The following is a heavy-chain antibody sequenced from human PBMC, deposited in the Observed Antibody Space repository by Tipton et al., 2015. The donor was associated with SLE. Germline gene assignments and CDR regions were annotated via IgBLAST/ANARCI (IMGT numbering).Heavy chain of an antibody. J-gene: IGHJ6*02. CDR3: ARGRLLEWLSTYYYYYGMDV. D-gene: IGHD3-3*01. Sequence: LRLSCTVSGDSITRSYWSWIRQPPGKGLEWIGYFFYRGSSSYNPSLKSRVTISIDASKSQFSLKLSSVTAADTAVYYCARGRLLEWLSTYYYYYGMDVWGHGTTVTVSS. CDR1: GDSITRSY. V-gene: IGHV4-59*12. CDR2: FFYRGSS.